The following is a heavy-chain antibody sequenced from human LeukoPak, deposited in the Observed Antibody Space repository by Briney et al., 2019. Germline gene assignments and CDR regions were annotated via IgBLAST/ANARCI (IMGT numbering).Heavy chain of an antibody. Sequence: GGSLRLSCAASGFTFTCCWMSWVRQTRGKGLEWVASIKQDGCEKFYADSVKGGFTISRDNAKNSLYLQVNSLRAEDTAVYFCARVPGVTRYFDSWGQGVLVTVSS. J-gene: IGHJ4*02. V-gene: IGHV3-7*01. D-gene: IGHD4-23*01. CDR3: ARVPGVTRYFDS. CDR1: GFTFTCCW. CDR2: IKQDGCEK.